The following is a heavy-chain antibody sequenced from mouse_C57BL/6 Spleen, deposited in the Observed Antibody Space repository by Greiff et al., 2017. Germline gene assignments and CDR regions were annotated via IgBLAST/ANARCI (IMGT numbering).Heavy chain of an antibody. V-gene: IGHV1-66*01. CDR3: ARGISKGFDY. Sequence: VQVVESGPELVKPGASVKISCKASGYSFTSYYIHWVKQRPGQGLEWIGWIYPGSGNTKYNEKFKGKATLTADTSSSTAYMQLSSLTSEDSAVYYCARGISKGFDYWGQGTTLTVSS. CDR1: GYSFTSYY. CDR2: IYPGSGNT. J-gene: IGHJ2*01. D-gene: IGHD2-5*01.